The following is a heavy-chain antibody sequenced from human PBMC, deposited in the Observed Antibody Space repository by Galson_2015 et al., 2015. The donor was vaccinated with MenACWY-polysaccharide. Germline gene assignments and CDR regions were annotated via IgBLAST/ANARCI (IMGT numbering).Heavy chain of an antibody. V-gene: IGHV4-61*01. J-gene: IGHJ5*02. CDR2: MSYSGRG. CDR1: GGSVTNLSYY. Sequence: ETLSLTCTVSGGSVTNLSYYWSWLRQPPGQRPEWIGYMSYSGRGNQNPSLKSRVSISIDTSKNQFSLRLTSVTAADTAMYYCAREPIHSGSFGWFGPWGQGTLVTVSS. D-gene: IGHD1-26*01. CDR3: AREPIHSGSFGWFGP.